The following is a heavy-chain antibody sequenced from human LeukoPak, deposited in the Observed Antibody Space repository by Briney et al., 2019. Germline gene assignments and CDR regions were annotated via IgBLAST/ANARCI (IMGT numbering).Heavy chain of an antibody. V-gene: IGHV4-4*02. D-gene: IGHD6-6*01. Sequence: PSETLSLTYAVSGGSISSPKWWNWVRQPPGKGLEWIGEIYHSGSTYHNPSLKSRVTISVDKSKNQLSLKMRSVTAADTAVYFCASRPLASARPLDYWGQGTQVTVSS. J-gene: IGHJ4*02. CDR2: IYHSGST. CDR3: ASRPLASARPLDY. CDR1: GGSISSPKW.